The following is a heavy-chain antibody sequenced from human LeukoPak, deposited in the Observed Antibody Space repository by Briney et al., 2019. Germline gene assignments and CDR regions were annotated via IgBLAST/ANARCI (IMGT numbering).Heavy chain of an antibody. Sequence: SETLSLTCTVSGGSISSGDYYWSWIRQPPGKGLEWIGYIYYSGSTYYNPSLKSRVTISVDTSKNQFSLKLSSVTAADTAVYYCARDPPRLGYFDYWGQGTLVTVSS. D-gene: IGHD3-9*01. J-gene: IGHJ4*02. V-gene: IGHV4-30-4*01. CDR2: IYYSGST. CDR3: ARDPPRLGYFDY. CDR1: GGSISSGDYY.